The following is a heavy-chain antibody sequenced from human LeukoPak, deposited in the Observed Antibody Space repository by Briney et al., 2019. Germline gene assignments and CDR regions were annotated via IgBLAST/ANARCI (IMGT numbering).Heavy chain of an antibody. V-gene: IGHV1-69*04. J-gene: IGHJ6*02. CDR1: GGTFSSYA. CDR2: IIPILGIA. Sequence: SVKVSCKASGGTFSSYAISWVRQAPGQGLEWMGRIIPILGIANYAQKFQGRVTITAVKSTSTAYMELSNLRSEDTAVYYCARGNLEYSSSGGSYGMDVWGQGTTVTVSS. D-gene: IGHD6-13*01. CDR3: ARGNLEYSSSGGSYGMDV.